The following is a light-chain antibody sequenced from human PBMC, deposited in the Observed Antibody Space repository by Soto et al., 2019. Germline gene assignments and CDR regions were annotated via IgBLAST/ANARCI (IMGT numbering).Light chain of an antibody. CDR2: EAS. Sequence: DIQLAQSPSTLSASVGDRITITCRATQSINWLAWYQQKPGKAPKLLIFEASRLESGVPSRFSGSGSGTEIPLTISSLQPDDFGTYYCQHYDTYSPMWTFGQGTKV. CDR1: QSINW. CDR3: QHYDTYSPMWT. V-gene: IGKV1-5*03. J-gene: IGKJ1*01.